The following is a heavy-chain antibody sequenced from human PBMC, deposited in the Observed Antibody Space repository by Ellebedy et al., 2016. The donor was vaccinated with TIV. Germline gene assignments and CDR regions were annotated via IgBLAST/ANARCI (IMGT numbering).Heavy chain of an antibody. CDR2: IWYDGSNK. V-gene: IGHV3-33*08. CDR1: GFTFSSYG. J-gene: IGHJ6*02. CDR3: AGTRGSGATKIHYYYYGMDV. Sequence: GESLKISCAASGFTFSSYGLHSVRQAPGKGLEWAAVIWYDGSNKYYADSVKGRFTISRDNSKNRLYLQMNSLRAEDTAVYYCAGTRGSGATKIHYYYYGMDVWGQGTTVTVSS. D-gene: IGHD2-15*01.